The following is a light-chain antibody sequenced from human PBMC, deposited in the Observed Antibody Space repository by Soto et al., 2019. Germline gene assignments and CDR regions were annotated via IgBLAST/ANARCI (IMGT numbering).Light chain of an antibody. J-gene: IGKJ1*01. V-gene: IGKV1-6*01. CDR1: QDIRND. Sequence: IQGTHSPSSLSASVGDRFTITCRASQDIRNDLAWYQQRPGQAPHLLIFAAFNLQSGVPSRFSGGGSGTHFTLTISGLQPDDFANYYCLQYYNFSWTFGQGTKVDI. CDR3: LQYYNFSWT. CDR2: AAF.